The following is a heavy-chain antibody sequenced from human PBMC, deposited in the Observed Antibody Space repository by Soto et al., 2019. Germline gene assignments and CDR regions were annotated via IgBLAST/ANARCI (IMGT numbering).Heavy chain of an antibody. Sequence: ASVKVSWKASGYSFTRHGISWVRQAPGQGLEWMGRISAYNANTNDAQKVQGRVTMTTDRSTSTAYLELRSLRSDDTAVYYCARAYCLTTSCYFDYWGQGTLVTVSS. CDR2: ISAYNANT. CDR1: GYSFTRHG. V-gene: IGHV1-18*01. CDR3: ARAYCLTTSCYFDY. J-gene: IGHJ4*02. D-gene: IGHD2-2*01.